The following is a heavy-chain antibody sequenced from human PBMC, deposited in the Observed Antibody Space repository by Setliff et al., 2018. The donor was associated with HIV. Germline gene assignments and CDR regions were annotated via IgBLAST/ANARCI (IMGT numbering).Heavy chain of an antibody. V-gene: IGHV4-4*07. CDR3: ARGGGTGSFDY. D-gene: IGHD3-16*01. CDR2: IYISGST. J-gene: IGHJ4*02. CDR1: GGSITSYY. Sequence: SETLSLTCTVSGGSITSYYWSWIRQPAGKGLEWFGRIYISGSTNYNPSFGSRVTMSIDTSKNQFSLKLSSVTAADTAVDYCARGGGTGSFDYWGQGTLVTVSS.